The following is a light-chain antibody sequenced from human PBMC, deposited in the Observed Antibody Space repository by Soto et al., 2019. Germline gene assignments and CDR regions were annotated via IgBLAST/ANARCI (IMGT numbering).Light chain of an antibody. CDR2: GAS. CDR3: QQYHDWPPLT. V-gene: IGKV3-15*01. Sequence: EILLTQSPATLSVSPGERATLSCRASQSVGGTLAWYQQKPGQAPRLLIYGASTRATGVPARFSGSGSGTEFTLTISSLQSEDLDVYYCQQYHDWPPLTFGGGTKVEIK. CDR1: QSVGGT. J-gene: IGKJ4*01.